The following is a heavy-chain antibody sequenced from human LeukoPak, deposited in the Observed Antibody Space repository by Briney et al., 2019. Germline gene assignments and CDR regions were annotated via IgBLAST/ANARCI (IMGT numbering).Heavy chain of an antibody. J-gene: IGHJ4*02. CDR2: ISGGGGST. CDR3: AKSTSFYGSGSYDY. CDR1: GFTFRNYA. Sequence: GGSLRLSCAASGFTFRNYAMSWVRQAPGKGVEWVSVISGGGGSTHVADSVKGRFTISRDNSKNTLFLQMNSLRAEETAVYYCAKSTSFYGSGSYDYWGQGTLVTVSS. V-gene: IGHV3-23*01. D-gene: IGHD3-10*01.